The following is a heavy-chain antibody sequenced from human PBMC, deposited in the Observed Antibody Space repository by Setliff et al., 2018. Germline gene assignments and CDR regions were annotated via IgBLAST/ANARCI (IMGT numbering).Heavy chain of an antibody. CDR1: GASISTTYYY. J-gene: IGHJ5*02. CDR3: ARAHTWSLPNDNSGYPGWFDP. V-gene: IGHV4-39*07. Sequence: KPSETLSLTCSVSGASISTTYYYWDWIRQSPEKGLEWIGTIYQNGITYYNPSVKSRVTISVDKSKNQLSLKVNSVTAADTAVYYCARAHTWSLPNDNSGYPGWFDPWGQGTLVTVSS. D-gene: IGHD3-22*01. CDR2: IYQNGIT.